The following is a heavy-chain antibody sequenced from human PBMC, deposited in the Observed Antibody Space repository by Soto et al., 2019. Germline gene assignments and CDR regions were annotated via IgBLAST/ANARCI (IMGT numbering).Heavy chain of an antibody. D-gene: IGHD6-19*01. CDR2: INPSGGST. CDR3: ARDEIAVAGRVWIDP. J-gene: IGHJ5*02. V-gene: IGHV1-46*01. CDR1: GYTFTSYY. Sequence: ASVKVSCKASGYTFTSYYMHWVRQAPGQGLEWMGIINPSGGSTSYAQKFQGRVTMTTDTSTSTAYMELRSLRSDDTAVYYCARDEIAVAGRVWIDPSGQGTLVTVST.